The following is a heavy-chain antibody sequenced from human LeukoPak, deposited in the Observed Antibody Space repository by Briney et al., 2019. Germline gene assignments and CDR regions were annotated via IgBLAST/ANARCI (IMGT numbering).Heavy chain of an antibody. J-gene: IGHJ6*02. CDR2: MNPNSGNT. CDR3: ARGRVRCSSTSCYLGPYYYYYGMDV. D-gene: IGHD2-2*01. Sequence: GASVKVSCEASGYTFTSYDINWVRQATGQGLEWMGWMNPNSGNTGYAQKFQGRVTMTRNTSISTAYMELSSLRSEDTAVYYCARGRVRCSSTSCYLGPYYYYYGMDVWGQGTTVTVSS. CDR1: GYTFTSYD. V-gene: IGHV1-8*01.